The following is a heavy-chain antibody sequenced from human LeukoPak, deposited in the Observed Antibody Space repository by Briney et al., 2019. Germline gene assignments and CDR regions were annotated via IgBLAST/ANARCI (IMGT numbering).Heavy chain of an antibody. D-gene: IGHD6-19*01. CDR1: GFTVSSNY. CDR3: AKDREGLAVAGT. J-gene: IGHJ5*02. Sequence: GGSLRLSCAASGFTVSSNYMSWVRQAPGKGLEWVSAISGSGGSTYYADSVKGRFTISRDNSKNTLYLQMNSLRAEDTAVYYCAKDREGLAVAGTWGQGTLVTVSS. CDR2: ISGSGGST. V-gene: IGHV3-23*01.